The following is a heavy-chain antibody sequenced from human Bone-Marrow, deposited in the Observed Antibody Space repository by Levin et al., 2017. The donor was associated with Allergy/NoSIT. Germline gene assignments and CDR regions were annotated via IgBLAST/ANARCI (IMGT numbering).Heavy chain of an antibody. J-gene: IGHJ6*02. CDR1: GFTFTNYA. V-gene: IGHV3-30-3*01. Sequence: GESLKISCTASGFTFTNYAVYWVRQAPGKGLEWVALISFDGNNKDYADSVKGRFTIAADSSKKTIYLEMNSLRIEDTAVYYCARYGWDSSSGSQYYYGMDVWGQGTTVIVS. CDR2: ISFDGNNK. CDR3: ARYGWDSSSGSQYYYGMDV. D-gene: IGHD6-6*01.